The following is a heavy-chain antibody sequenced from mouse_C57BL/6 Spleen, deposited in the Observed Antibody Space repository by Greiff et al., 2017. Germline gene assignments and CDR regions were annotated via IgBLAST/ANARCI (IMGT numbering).Heavy chain of an antibody. D-gene: IGHD2-3*01. V-gene: IGHV1-69*01. CDR2: IDPSDSYT. CDR3: ARGGWSYAMDY. CDR1: GYTFTSYW. J-gene: IGHJ4*01. Sequence: QVQLQQPGAELVMPGASVKLSCKASGYTFTSYWMHWVKQRPGQGLEWIGEIDPSDSYTNSNQKFKGKSTLTVDKSSSTAYMQLSSLTSEDSAVYYCARGGWSYAMDYWGQGTSVTVSS.